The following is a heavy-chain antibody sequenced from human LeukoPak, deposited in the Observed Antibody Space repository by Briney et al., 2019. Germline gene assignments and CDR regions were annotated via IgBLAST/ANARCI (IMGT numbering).Heavy chain of an antibody. Sequence: SETLSLTCTVSGGSISSYYWSWIRQPLVKGLEWIGYIYYSGSTNYNPSLKSRVTISVDTSKNQFSLKLSSVTAADTAVYYCAREAVAYYDSSGYYNFDYWGQGTLVTVSS. J-gene: IGHJ4*02. CDR1: GGSISSYY. V-gene: IGHV4-59*01. CDR2: IYYSGST. D-gene: IGHD3-22*01. CDR3: AREAVAYYDSSGYYNFDY.